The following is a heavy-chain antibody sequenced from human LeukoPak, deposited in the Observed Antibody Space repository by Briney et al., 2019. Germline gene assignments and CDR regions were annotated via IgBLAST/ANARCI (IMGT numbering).Heavy chain of an antibody. J-gene: IGHJ5*02. CDR3: ARAVPVVVPAAIAWFDP. CDR2: ISAYNGNT. CDR1: GYTFTSYG. V-gene: IGHV1-18*01. Sequence: GASVKVSCKASGYTFTSYGISWVRQAPGQGLEWMGWISAYNGNTNYAQKLQGRVTITADESTSTAYMELSSLRSEDTAVYYCARAVPVVVPAAIAWFDPWGQGTLVTVSS. D-gene: IGHD2-2*02.